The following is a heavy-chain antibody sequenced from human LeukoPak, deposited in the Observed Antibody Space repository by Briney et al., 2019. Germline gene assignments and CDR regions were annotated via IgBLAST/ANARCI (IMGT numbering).Heavy chain of an antibody. CDR2: ISSSGSTI. V-gene: IGHV3-11*04. D-gene: IGHD5-18*01. CDR3: AAAHVDTAMAPTG. J-gene: IGHJ4*02. Sequence: GGSLRLSCAASGFTFSDYYMSWIRQAPGKGLEWVSYISSSGSTIYYADSVKGRFTISRDNAKNSLYLQMNSLRAEDTAVYYCAAAHVDTAMAPTGWGQGTLVTVSS. CDR1: GFTFSDYY.